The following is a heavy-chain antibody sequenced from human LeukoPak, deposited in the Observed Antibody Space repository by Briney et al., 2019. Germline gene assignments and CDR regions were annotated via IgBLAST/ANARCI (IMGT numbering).Heavy chain of an antibody. CDR3: AREWEGNRNY. J-gene: IGHJ4*02. CDR2: IKQDGTEK. D-gene: IGHD1-26*01. V-gene: IGHV3-7*01. CDR1: GFTFSSYW. Sequence: GGSLRLSCAASGFTFSSYWMNWVRQAPGKGLEWVANIKQDGTEKLYVDSVKGRFTISRDNAKNSLYLQMNSLRAEDTAVYYCAREWEGNRNYWGQGTLVTVSS.